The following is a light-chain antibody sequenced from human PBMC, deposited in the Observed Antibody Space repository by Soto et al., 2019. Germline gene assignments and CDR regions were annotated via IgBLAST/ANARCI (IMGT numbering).Light chain of an antibody. V-gene: IGKV3-20*01. CDR1: QRVDGDS. CDR3: QQYSGPPYT. Sequence: EIGLTQCPGTLSLSPGEGVTLSCRASQRVDGDSLAWYQHKPGQAPRLLIFRASSRAAGIPDRFSGSGSGTDFTLTVSRLEPEDFAVYYCQQYSGPPYTFGQGTKV. CDR2: RAS. J-gene: IGKJ2*01.